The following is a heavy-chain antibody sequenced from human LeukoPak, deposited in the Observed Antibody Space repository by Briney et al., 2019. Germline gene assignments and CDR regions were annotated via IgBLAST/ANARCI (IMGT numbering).Heavy chain of an antibody. CDR1: GYTFTSYA. J-gene: IGHJ5*02. CDR2: INAGNGNT. CDR3: ARDRRGIVVVPAAIKNWFDP. D-gene: IGHD2-2*02. V-gene: IGHV1-3*01. Sequence: ASVKVSCKASGYTFTSYAMHWVRQAPGQRLEWMGWINAGNGNTKYSQKFQGRVTMTRDTSISTAYMELSRLRSDDTAVYYCARDRRGIVVVPAAIKNWFDPWGQGTLVTVSS.